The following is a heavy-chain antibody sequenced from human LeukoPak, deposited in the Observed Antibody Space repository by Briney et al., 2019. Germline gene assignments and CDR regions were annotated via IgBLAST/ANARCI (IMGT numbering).Heavy chain of an antibody. V-gene: IGHV3-30-3*01. D-gene: IGHD3-10*01. CDR2: IAYDGSNK. CDR1: GFTFSTYT. Sequence: PGRSLRLSCAASGFTFSTYTMHWVRQAPGKGLEWVAIIAYDGSNKYYTDSVKGRFTISRDNSKNTLYLQMNSLRVDDTAVYYCAKGRSPAPSDAFDIWGQGTVVTVSS. J-gene: IGHJ3*02. CDR3: AKGRSPAPSDAFDI.